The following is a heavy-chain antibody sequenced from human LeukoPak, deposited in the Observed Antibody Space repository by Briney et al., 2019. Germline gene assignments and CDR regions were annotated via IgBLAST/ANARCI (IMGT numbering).Heavy chain of an antibody. CDR1: GGSISSYY. CDR2: IYYSGST. J-gene: IGHJ4*02. Sequence: SETLSLTCTVSGGSISSYYWSWIRQPPGKGLEWIGYIYYSGSTNYNPSLKSRVAISVDTSTNQFSLKLSSVTAADTAVYYCARHENVGYYYGSGSYLGSFDYWGQGTLVTVSS. CDR3: ARHENVGYYYGSGSYLGSFDY. V-gene: IGHV4-59*08. D-gene: IGHD3-10*01.